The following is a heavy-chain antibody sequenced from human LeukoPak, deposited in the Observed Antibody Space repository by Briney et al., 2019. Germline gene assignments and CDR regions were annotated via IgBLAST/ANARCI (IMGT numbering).Heavy chain of an antibody. CDR2: IRSNGGNT. CDR3: AANTIYNSENLDY. D-gene: IGHD3-10*01. V-gene: IGHV3-64*01. CDR1: GFTFSDYA. J-gene: IGHJ4*02. Sequence: KPGGSLRLSCAASGFTFSDYAMHWVRQAPGKGLEYVSGIRSNGGNTYYANSVKGRFTVSRDNSKNTLYLQMGSVTDEELAVYYCAANTIYNSENLDYWGQGTPVTVSS.